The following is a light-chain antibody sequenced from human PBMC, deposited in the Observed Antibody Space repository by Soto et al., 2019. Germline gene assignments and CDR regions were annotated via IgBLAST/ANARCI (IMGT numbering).Light chain of an antibody. Sequence: QSVLTQPASVSGSPGQSITISCTGTSSDVGGYNYVSWYQQHPGKAPKLMIYDVSNRPSGVSNRFSGSKSGNTASLSISGLQAEDEADYYWSSYTSSRTRVFGTGTKVTVL. CDR1: SSDVGGYNY. CDR2: DVS. CDR3: SSYTSSRTRV. V-gene: IGLV2-14*01. J-gene: IGLJ1*01.